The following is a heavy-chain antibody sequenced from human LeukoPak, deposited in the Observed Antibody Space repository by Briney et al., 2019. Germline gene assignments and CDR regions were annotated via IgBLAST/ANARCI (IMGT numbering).Heavy chain of an antibody. CDR2: IYYSGST. J-gene: IGHJ4*02. V-gene: IGHV4-59*08. CDR1: GGSISSYY. CDR3: ASAWRYYDSSGSFDY. Sequence: SETLSLTCTVSGGSISSYYWSWIRQPPGKGLEWIGYIYYSGSTNYNPSLKSRVTISVDTSKNQFSLKLSSVTAADTAVYYCASAWRYYDSSGSFDYWGQGTLVTVSS. D-gene: IGHD3-22*01.